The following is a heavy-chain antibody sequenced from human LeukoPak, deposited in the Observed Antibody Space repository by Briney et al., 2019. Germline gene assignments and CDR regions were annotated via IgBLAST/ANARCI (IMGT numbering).Heavy chain of an antibody. CDR1: GGSFSDHS. Sequence: SETLSLTCAVYGGSFSDHSWIWIRQPPGKGLEWIGEINHGGSTTYNPSLKSRVTISVDTSKNQFSLKLRSVTAADTAVYYCARVDSYGFSFWFDPWGQGTLVTVSS. CDR3: ARVDSYGFSFWFDP. CDR2: INHGGST. D-gene: IGHD5-18*01. J-gene: IGHJ5*02. V-gene: IGHV4-34*01.